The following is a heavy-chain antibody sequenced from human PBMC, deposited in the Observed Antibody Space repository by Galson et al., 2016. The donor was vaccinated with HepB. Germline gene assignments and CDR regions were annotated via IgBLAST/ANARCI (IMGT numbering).Heavy chain of an antibody. CDR2: VSGTGGKK. V-gene: IGHV3-23*01. CDR3: AKLQTAMNDYYFDY. Sequence: SLRLSCAASGFTFNTYAMSWVRQAPGKGLEWVAGVSGTGGKKYYSESLKGRVTISRDNSKSTLYLQMSSLRAADTAVYYCAKLQTAMNDYYFDYWGQGTLVTVSS. CDR1: GFTFNTYA. D-gene: IGHD5-18*01. J-gene: IGHJ4*02.